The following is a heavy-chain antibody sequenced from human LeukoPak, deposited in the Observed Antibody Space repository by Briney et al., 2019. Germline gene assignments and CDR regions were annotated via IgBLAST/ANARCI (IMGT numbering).Heavy chain of an antibody. CDR3: ARADIAAAGTIDY. J-gene: IGHJ4*02. Sequence: SQTLSLTCTVSGGSISSGGYYWSWIRQPPGKGLEWIGFIYDSGSTSNNSSLKSRAAISVDRSKNQFSLKLSSVTAADTAVYYCARADIAAAGTIDYWGQGTLVTVSS. CDR2: IYDSGST. V-gene: IGHV4-30-2*01. D-gene: IGHD6-13*01. CDR1: GGSISSGGYY.